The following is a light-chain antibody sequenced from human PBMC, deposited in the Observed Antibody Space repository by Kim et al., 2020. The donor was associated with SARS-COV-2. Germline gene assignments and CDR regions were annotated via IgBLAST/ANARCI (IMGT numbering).Light chain of an antibody. CDR2: GKN. J-gene: IGLJ2*01. CDR1: SLRSYY. V-gene: IGLV3-19*01. CDR3: NSRDSSGNHPYVV. Sequence: GKTVRITCQGDSLRSYYASWYQQKPGQAPVLVIYGKNNRPSGIPDRFSGSSSGNTASLTITGAQAEDEADYYCNSRDSSGNHPYVVFGGGTQLTVL.